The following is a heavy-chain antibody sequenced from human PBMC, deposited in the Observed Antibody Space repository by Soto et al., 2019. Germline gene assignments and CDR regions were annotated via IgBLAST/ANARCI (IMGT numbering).Heavy chain of an antibody. D-gene: IGHD2-15*01. J-gene: IGHJ4*02. V-gene: IGHV4-39*01. CDR2: IYYSGST. CDR3: ARVTDAYCSGGSCYRAPFDY. CDR1: GGSISSSSYY. Sequence: PSETLSLTCTVSGGSISSSSYYWGWIRQPPGKGLEWIGSIYYSGSTYYNPSLKSRVTISVDTSKNQFSLKLSSVTAADTAVYYCARVTDAYCSGGSCYRAPFDYWGQGTLVTVSS.